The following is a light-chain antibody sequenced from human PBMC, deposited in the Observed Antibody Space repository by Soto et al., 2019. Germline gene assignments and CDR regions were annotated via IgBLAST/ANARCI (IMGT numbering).Light chain of an antibody. CDR2: VVS. V-gene: IGLV2-14*01. CDR1: SSDVGCYNY. J-gene: IGLJ1*01. CDR3: SSYTSSDTPYV. Sequence: QSALTQPASVSGSPGQSITISCTGTSSDVGCYNYVSWYQQHPDKAPKLMIYVVSNRPSGGSNRFSGSKSGNTASLTISGLQAEDEADYYCSSYTSSDTPYVFGTGTKVTVL.